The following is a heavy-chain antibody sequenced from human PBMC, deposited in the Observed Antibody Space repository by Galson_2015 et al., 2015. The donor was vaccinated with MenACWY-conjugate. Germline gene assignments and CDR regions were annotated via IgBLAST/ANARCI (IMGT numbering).Heavy chain of an antibody. D-gene: IGHD4-11*01. CDR1: GFTFSTYS. V-gene: IGHV3-21*01. Sequence: SLRLSCAASGFTFSTYSMHWVRQTPGKGLEWVSSISGDSLYIYYADSMRGRFTISRDNAKNSLYLQMNRLRAEDTAVYYCARSPIKTYLDYNANGNVYWGQGTLVTVSS. CDR3: ARSPIKTYLDYNANGNVY. J-gene: IGHJ1*01. CDR2: ISGDSLYI.